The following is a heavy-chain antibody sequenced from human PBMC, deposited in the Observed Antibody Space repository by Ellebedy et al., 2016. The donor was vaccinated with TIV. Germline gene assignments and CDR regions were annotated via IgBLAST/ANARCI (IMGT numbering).Heavy chain of an antibody. CDR2: ISYSGVS. V-gene: IGHV4-59*12. CDR3: AREGVSIFGILLSPGSLDV. CDR1: GGSLSSYY. D-gene: IGHD3-3*01. Sequence: MPSETLSLTCTVPGGSLSSYYWSWIRQPPGKGLEWIGYISYSGVSNYNPSLGSRVTLSLDTSTNQFSLRLTSVTATDSAIYYCAREGVSIFGILLSPGSLDVWGQGTTVTVSS. J-gene: IGHJ6*02.